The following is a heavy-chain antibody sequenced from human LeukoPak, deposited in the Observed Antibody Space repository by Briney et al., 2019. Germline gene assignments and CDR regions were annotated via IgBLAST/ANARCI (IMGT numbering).Heavy chain of an antibody. J-gene: IGHJ4*02. D-gene: IGHD3-22*01. V-gene: IGHV5-51*01. CDR1: GYSFTTYW. CDR3: ARQFRDSSGYYSYYFDY. Sequence: GESLKISCKGSGYSFTTYWIGWVRQMPGRGLELMWSIYPGDSDTRYSPSFQGQVTISADKSISTAYLQWSSLKASDTAMYYCARQFRDSSGYYSYYFDYWGQGTLVTVSS. CDR2: IYPGDSDT.